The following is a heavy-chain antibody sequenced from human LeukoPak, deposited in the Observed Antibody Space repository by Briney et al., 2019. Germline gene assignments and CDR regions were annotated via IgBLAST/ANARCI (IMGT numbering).Heavy chain of an antibody. V-gene: IGHV3-64*01. CDR1: GFTFSSYA. J-gene: IGHJ6*03. D-gene: IGHD3-10*01. CDR2: ISSNGGTT. Sequence: GGSLRLSCAASGFTFSSYAMHWVRQAPGKGLEYVSAISSNGGTTYYANSLKGRFTISRHNSKNTLYLQMGSLRAEDMAVYYCARDPLWFGELLYPPLRYYYYMDVWGKGTTVTVSS. CDR3: ARDPLWFGELLYPPLRYYYYMDV.